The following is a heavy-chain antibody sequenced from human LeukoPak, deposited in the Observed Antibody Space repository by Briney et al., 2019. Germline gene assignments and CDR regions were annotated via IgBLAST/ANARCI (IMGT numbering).Heavy chain of an antibody. D-gene: IGHD2-15*01. J-gene: IGHJ5*02. V-gene: IGHV3-64*01. CDR2: ISSNGGST. Sequence: HAGGSLRLSCAASGFTFSSYAMHWVRQTPGKGLEYASAISSNGGSTYYANSVKGRFTISRDNSKNTLYLQMGSLRAEDMAVYYCAREVVVVAVSVFDPWGQGTLVTVSS. CDR1: GFTFSSYA. CDR3: AREVVVVAVSVFDP.